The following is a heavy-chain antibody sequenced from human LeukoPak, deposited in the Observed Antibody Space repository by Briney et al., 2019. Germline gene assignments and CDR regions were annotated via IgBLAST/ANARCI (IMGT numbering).Heavy chain of an antibody. CDR2: ISSGGSFI. Sequence: GGSLRLSCAASGVTLSSYSMSWVRQAPGKGLEWVSSISSGGSFINYADSVKGRFTISRDNAKNSLYLQMNGLRAEDTAVYYCARFVTGGNYLSGNGYYFDYWGQGTLVTVSS. CDR3: ARFVTGGNYLSGNGYYFDY. D-gene: IGHD1-26*01. V-gene: IGHV3-21*01. J-gene: IGHJ4*02. CDR1: GVTLSSYS.